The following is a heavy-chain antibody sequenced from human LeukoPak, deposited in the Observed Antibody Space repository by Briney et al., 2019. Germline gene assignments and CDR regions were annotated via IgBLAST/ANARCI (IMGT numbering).Heavy chain of an antibody. V-gene: IGHV3-33*01. Sequence: GRSLRLSCAASGFTFSSYGMHWVRQAPGKGLEWVAVIWYDGSNKYYADSVKGRFTISRDNSKNTLYLQMNSLRAEDTAVYYCARTKIDSPDYCDSSGYYQGILYYYYYGMDVWGQGTTVTVSS. CDR2: IWYDGSNK. CDR3: ARTKIDSPDYCDSSGYYQGILYYYYYGMDV. D-gene: IGHD3-22*01. J-gene: IGHJ6*02. CDR1: GFTFSSYG.